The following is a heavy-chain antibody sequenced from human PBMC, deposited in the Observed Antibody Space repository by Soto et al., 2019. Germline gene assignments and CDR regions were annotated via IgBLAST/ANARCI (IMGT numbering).Heavy chain of an antibody. CDR1: GFTFSSYG. J-gene: IGHJ4*02. Sequence: QVQLVESGGGVVQPGRSLRLSCAASGFTFSSYGMHWVRQAPGKGLEWVAVISYDGSNKYYADSVKGRFTISRDNSKNALYLQMNSLRADDTAVYYCAKDGDSPTGDYYFDYLGQGTLVTVSS. D-gene: IGHD2-21*01. V-gene: IGHV3-30*18. CDR3: AKDGDSPTGDYYFDY. CDR2: ISYDGSNK.